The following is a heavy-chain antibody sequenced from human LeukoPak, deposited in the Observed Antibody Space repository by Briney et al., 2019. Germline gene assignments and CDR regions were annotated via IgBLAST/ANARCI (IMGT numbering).Heavy chain of an antibody. CDR1: GGTFSSYA. CDR2: IIPILGIA. J-gene: IGHJ1*01. CDR3: ARGAAAGTFYFQH. D-gene: IGHD6-13*01. V-gene: IGHV1-69*04. Sequence: SVKVSCKASGGTFSSYAISWVRQAPGQGLEWMGRIIPILGIANYAQKFQGRVTITADKSTSTAYMELSSLRSEDTAVYYCARGAAAGTFYFQHWGQGTLVTVSS.